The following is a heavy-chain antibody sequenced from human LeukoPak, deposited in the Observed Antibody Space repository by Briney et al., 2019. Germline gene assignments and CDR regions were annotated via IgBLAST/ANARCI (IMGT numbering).Heavy chain of an antibody. Sequence: GGSLRLSCAASGFTFDDYAMHWVRQAPGKGLEWVSGISWNSGSIGYADSVKGRFTISRDNAKNSLYLQMNSLRAEDTAVYYCARVGLNYYNSSGYPTNDAFDIWGQGTMVTVSS. CDR2: ISWNSGSI. CDR3: ARVGLNYYNSSGYPTNDAFDI. J-gene: IGHJ3*02. CDR1: GFTFDDYA. D-gene: IGHD3-22*01. V-gene: IGHV3-9*01.